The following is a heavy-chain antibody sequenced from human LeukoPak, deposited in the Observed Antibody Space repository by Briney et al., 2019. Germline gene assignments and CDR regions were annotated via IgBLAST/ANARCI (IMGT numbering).Heavy chain of an antibody. V-gene: IGHV3-23*01. Sequence: GGSLRLSCAASGFTFSSYAMSWVRQAPGKGLEWVSTISGSGAYTYYADSVKGRFTISRDNAKNSLYLQMNSLRAEDTAVYYCAREPGLSIAAAGPKVWFDPWGQGTLVTVSS. CDR2: ISGSGAYT. J-gene: IGHJ5*02. CDR3: AREPGLSIAAAGPKVWFDP. CDR1: GFTFSSYA. D-gene: IGHD6-13*01.